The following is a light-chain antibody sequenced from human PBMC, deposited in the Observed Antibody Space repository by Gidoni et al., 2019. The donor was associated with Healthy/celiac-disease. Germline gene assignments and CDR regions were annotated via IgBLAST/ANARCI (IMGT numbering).Light chain of an antibody. CDR3: QQLNSYPLT. Sequence: DIQLTQSPSFLSASVGDRVTITCWASQGISSYLAWYQQKPGKAPKLLIYAASTLQSGVPSRFSGSGSGTEFTLTISSLQPEDFATYYCQQLNSYPLTFGQGTRLALK. J-gene: IGKJ5*01. V-gene: IGKV1-9*01. CDR1: QGISSY. CDR2: AAS.